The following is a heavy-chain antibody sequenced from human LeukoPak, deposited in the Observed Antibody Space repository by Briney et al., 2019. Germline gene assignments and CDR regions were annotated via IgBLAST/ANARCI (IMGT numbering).Heavy chain of an antibody. V-gene: IGHV4-59*01. D-gene: IGHD1-14*01. CDR3: ARGSWAPAMTTPPPDFDY. CDR1: GASMGSFF. J-gene: IGHJ4*02. CDR2: IYYSRST. Sequence: SETLSLTCTVSGASMGSFFWTWIRQPPGKGLEWIGHIYYSRSTNYNPSLKSRVTMSIDTSKNQFSLKLTSVTAADTAVYYCARGSWAPAMTTPPPDFDYWGQGTLVTVSS.